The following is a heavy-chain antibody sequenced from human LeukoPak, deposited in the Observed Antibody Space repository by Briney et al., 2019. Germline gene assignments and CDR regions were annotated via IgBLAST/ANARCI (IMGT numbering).Heavy chain of an antibody. CDR2: IYYSVST. Sequence: PSGTLSLTCTVSGGSISSGCYYWSWIRQHPGKGLEWIGYIYYSVSTYYNPSLKSRVTISVDTSKNQFSLRLSSVTAADTDVYYCARAYGDDNWFDPWGQGTLVTVSS. J-gene: IGHJ5*02. D-gene: IGHD4-17*01. V-gene: IGHV4-31*03. CDR3: ARAYGDDNWFDP. CDR1: GGSISSGCYY.